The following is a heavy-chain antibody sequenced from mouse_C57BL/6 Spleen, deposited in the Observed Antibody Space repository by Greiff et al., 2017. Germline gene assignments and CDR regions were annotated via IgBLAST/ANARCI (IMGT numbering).Heavy chain of an antibody. CDR2: ISSGSSTI. CDR1: GFTFSDYG. J-gene: IGHJ4*01. V-gene: IGHV5-17*01. CDR3: ARHAYYAMDY. Sequence: EVQRVESGGGLVKPGGSLKLSCAASGFTFSDYGMHWVRQAPEKGLEWVAYISSGSSTIYYADTVKGRFPISRDNAKNTLFLQMTSLRSEDTAMYDCARHAYYAMDYWGQGTSVTVSS.